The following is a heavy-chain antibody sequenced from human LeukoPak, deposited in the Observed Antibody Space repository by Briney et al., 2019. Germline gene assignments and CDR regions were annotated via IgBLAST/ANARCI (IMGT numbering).Heavy chain of an antibody. J-gene: IGHJ6*03. V-gene: IGHV4-4*07. CDR3: ARHEPDYGSGSYGPPNNLEGRYNYYYYMDV. CDR2: IYTSGST. Sequence: PETLSLTCTVSGGSISSYYWSWIRQPAGKGLEWIGRIYTSGSTNYNPSLKSRVTMSVDTSKNQFSLKLSSVTAADTAVYYCARHEPDYGSGSYGPPNNLEGRYNYYYYMDVWGKGTTVTISS. D-gene: IGHD3-10*01. CDR1: GGSISSYY.